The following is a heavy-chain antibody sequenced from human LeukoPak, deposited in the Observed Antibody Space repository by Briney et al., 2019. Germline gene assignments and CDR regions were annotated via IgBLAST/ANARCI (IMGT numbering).Heavy chain of an antibody. CDR1: GFALSTSGVG. V-gene: IGHV2-5*02. D-gene: IGHD3-9*01. Sequence: SGPTLVNPTQTLTLTCTFSGFALSTSGVGVGWIRQPPGKALEWLALIYWDDDKRYSPSLKSRLTITQDTSKNQVVLTKTNMHPVDTATYYCAHSDDIREFDYWGQGTLVTVSS. CDR2: IYWDDDK. CDR3: AHSDDIREFDY. J-gene: IGHJ4*02.